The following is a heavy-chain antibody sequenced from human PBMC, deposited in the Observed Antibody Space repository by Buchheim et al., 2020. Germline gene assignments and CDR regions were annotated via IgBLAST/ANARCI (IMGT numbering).Heavy chain of an antibody. CDR1: GFSFSSQT. V-gene: IGHV3-23*01. D-gene: IGHD6-19*01. Sequence: EVQLLESGGNLVQPGGSLRLSCAASGFSFSSQTMIWVRQAPGKGLEWLSGINFSSGTTYADSVKGRFTSSRDNSKNTLYLQMNSLRVEDTAVYFCAKGLFSSGWSPFDYCGQGTL. CDR2: INFSSGTT. CDR3: AKGLFSSGWSPFDY. J-gene: IGHJ4*02.